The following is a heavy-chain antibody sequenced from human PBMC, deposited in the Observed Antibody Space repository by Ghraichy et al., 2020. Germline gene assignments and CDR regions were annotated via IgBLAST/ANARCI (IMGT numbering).Heavy chain of an antibody. D-gene: IGHD6-13*01. J-gene: IGHJ4*02. Sequence: GGSLRLSCAASGFTFSSYAMSWVRQAPGKELEWVSGISGSGGSTYYADSVKGRFTISRDNSKNTLYLQMNSLRAEDTAVYYCAKRIAAAGSRGYYFDYWGQGTLVTVSS. CDR1: GFTFSSYA. V-gene: IGHV3-23*01. CDR2: ISGSGGST. CDR3: AKRIAAAGSRGYYFDY.